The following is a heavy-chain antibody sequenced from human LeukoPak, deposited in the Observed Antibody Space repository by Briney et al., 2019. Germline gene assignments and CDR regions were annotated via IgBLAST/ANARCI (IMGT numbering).Heavy chain of an antibody. V-gene: IGHV3-74*01. J-gene: IGHJ4*02. Sequence: GGSLRLSCAASGFTFSSYSMNWVRQAPGKGLVWVALINPDGSITTHADSVKGRFTISRDNAKNTLYLQMNSLRGEDTAMYFCARGGDDYWGQGTLVVVSS. CDR1: GFTFSSYS. CDR3: ARGGDDY. CDR2: INPDGSIT. D-gene: IGHD2-21*01.